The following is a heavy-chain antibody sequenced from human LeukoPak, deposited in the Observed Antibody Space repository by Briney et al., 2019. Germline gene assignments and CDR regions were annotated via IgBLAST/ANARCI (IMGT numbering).Heavy chain of an antibody. J-gene: IGHJ4*02. Sequence: GGSLRLSCAASGFTFSSYGMHWVRQAPGKGLEWVAVISYDGSNKYYADSVKGRFTISRDNSKNTLYLQMNSLRAEDTAVYYCAKISWIQLWLPPDYWGQGTLVTVSS. CDR2: ISYDGSNK. D-gene: IGHD5-18*01. CDR1: GFTFSSYG. V-gene: IGHV3-30*18. CDR3: AKISWIQLWLPPDY.